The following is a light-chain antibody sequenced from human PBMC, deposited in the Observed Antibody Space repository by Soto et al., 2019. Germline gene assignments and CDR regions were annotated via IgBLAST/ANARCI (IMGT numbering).Light chain of an antibody. CDR3: QHYFNWPYT. J-gene: IGKJ2*01. CDR1: QSVTSN. Sequence: EIVMTQSPATLSVSPGERATLSCRASQSVTSNLAWYQQNPGRAPRLLIYGASTRATGIPARFSGSGSGTEFTLTISNLQSEDFALYYCQHYFNWPYTFGQGTKV. V-gene: IGKV3-15*01. CDR2: GAS.